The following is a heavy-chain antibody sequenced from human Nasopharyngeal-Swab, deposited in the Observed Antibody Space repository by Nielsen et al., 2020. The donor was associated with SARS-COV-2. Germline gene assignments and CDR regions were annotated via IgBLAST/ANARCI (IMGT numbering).Heavy chain of an antibody. J-gene: IGHJ6*02. CDR3: ARVSRYYDILTGYYAEDGMDV. V-gene: IGHV3-7*01. D-gene: IGHD3-9*01. CDR2: IKQDGSEK. Sequence: WIRQPPGKGLEWMANIKQDGSEKYYVDSVKGRFTISRDNAKNSLYLQMNSLRAEDTAVYYCARVSRYYDILTGYYAEDGMDVWGQGTTVTVSS.